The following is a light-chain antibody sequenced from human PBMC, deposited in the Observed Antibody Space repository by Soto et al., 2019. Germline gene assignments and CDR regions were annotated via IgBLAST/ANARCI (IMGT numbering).Light chain of an antibody. CDR1: QSVSSY. V-gene: IGKV3-11*01. J-gene: IGKJ1*01. CDR3: QQRSNWPPWT. CDR2: DAS. Sequence: EIVLTQSPATLSLSPGERATLSCRASQSVSSYLAWYQQKPGQAPRLLIYDASNRVTGIPARFSGSGSGTDFTLNISSLEPEDFAVYYCQQRSNWPPWTFGQGTKVEIK.